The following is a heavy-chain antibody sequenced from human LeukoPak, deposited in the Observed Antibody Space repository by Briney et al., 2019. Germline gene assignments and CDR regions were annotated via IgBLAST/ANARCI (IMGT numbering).Heavy chain of an antibody. CDR2: ISAYNGNT. CDR1: GYTFTSYG. J-gene: IGHJ6*03. CDR3: ASLAVAGTLSAYYYYMDV. Sequence: GASEKVSCKASGYTFTSYGISWVRQAPGQGLEWMGWISAYNGNTNYAQKLQGRVTMTTDTSTSTAYMELRSLRSDDTAVYYCASLAVAGTLSAYYYYMDVWGKGTTVTVSS. D-gene: IGHD6-19*01. V-gene: IGHV1-18*01.